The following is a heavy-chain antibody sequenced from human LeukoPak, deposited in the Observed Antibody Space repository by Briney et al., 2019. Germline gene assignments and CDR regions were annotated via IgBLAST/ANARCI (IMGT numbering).Heavy chain of an antibody. J-gene: IGHJ6*03. V-gene: IGHV4-34*01. CDR2: LNHSGST. CDR3: ARRRAGYYGSGRPNYYMDV. Sequence: SETLSLTCAVYGGSFSGFHWNWIRQPPGKGLEWIGDLNHSGSTHYNPSLKSRVTISEDTSKNQFSLKLSSVTAADTAVYYCARRRAGYYGSGRPNYYMDVWGKGTTVTISS. CDR1: GGSFSGFH. D-gene: IGHD3-10*01.